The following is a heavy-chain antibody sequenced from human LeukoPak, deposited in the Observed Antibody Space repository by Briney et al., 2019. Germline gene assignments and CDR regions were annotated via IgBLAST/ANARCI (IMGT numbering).Heavy chain of an antibody. CDR1: GYTFTNYY. D-gene: IGHD3-10*01. CDR2: INPSGGST. CDR3: ARVDAEGSGVKYFDY. J-gene: IGHJ4*02. Sequence: ASVTVSCKASGYTFTNYYMHWVRQAPGQGLEWKGIINPSGGSTSYAQKFQGRVTMTRDTSTSTVYMELSRLRSEDAAVYFCARVDAEGSGVKYFDYWGQGTLVTVSS. V-gene: IGHV1-46*01.